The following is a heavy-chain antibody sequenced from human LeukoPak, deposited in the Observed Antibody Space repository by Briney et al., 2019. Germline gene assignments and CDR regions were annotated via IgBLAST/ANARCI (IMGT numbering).Heavy chain of an antibody. CDR1: GGSISSYY. D-gene: IGHD3-22*01. Sequence: SETLSLTCTVSGGSISSYYWSWIRQPPGKGLEWIGYIYYSGSTNYNPSLKSRVTISVDTSKNQFSLKLSSVTAADTAVYYCARGSYYYDSSGYYLPFDYWGQGTLVTVSS. CDR2: IYYSGST. V-gene: IGHV4-59*01. J-gene: IGHJ4*02. CDR3: ARGSYYYDSSGYYLPFDY.